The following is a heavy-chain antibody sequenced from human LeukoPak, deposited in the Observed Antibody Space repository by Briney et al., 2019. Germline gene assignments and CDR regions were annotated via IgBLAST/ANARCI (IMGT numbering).Heavy chain of an antibody. CDR1: GYTFTGYY. D-gene: IGHD3-22*01. CDR3: ARGESHFDNSGYDY. Sequence: GASVKVSCKTSGYTFTGYYIHWVRQAPGQGLEWMGRINPNSGGTNYAQKFQGRVTMTRDTSISTAYMELSRLRSDDTAVYYCARGESHFDNSGYDYWGQETLVTVSS. V-gene: IGHV1-2*06. CDR2: INPNSGGT. J-gene: IGHJ4*02.